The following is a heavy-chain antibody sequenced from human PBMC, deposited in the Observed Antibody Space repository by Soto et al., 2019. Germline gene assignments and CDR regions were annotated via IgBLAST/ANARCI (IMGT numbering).Heavy chain of an antibody. Sequence: SVKGACKASGYGNTRYDSNWVRQATGQGLEWMGWMNPNSGNTGYAQKFQGRVTMTRNTSISTAYMELSSLRSEDTAVYYCARGRKWLRPYYYYYYMDVWGKGTTVTVSS. D-gene: IGHD5-12*01. CDR2: MNPNSGNT. CDR1: GYGNTRYD. CDR3: ARGRKWLRPYYYYYYMDV. V-gene: IGHV1-8*01. J-gene: IGHJ6*03.